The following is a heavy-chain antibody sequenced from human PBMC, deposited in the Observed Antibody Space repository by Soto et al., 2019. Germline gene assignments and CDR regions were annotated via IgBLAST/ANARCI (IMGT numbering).Heavy chain of an antibody. J-gene: IGHJ5*02. Sequence: QTGGSLRLSCAASGFTFSSYEMNWVRQAPGKGLEWVSYISSSGDTIHDADSVKGRFTISRDNDKKSLYLHMNSLRAEDTAVYYCARGVSSGWPRTNRFDPWGQGTLVTVSS. CDR2: ISSSGDTI. CDR1: GFTFSSYE. CDR3: ARGVSSGWPRTNRFDP. D-gene: IGHD6-19*01. V-gene: IGHV3-48*03.